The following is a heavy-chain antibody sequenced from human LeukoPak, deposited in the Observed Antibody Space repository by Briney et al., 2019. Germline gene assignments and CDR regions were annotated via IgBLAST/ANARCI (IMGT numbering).Heavy chain of an antibody. CDR2: ISGSGGST. CDR3: AKLPSGSSLLDFDY. D-gene: IGHD1-26*01. V-gene: IGHV3-23*01. Sequence: GGSLRLSCAASGFTFSSYGMSWVRQAPGKGLEWVSAISGSGGSTYYADSVKGRFAISRDNSKNTLYLQMNSLRAEDTAVYYCAKLPSGSSLLDFDYWGQGTLVTVSS. CDR1: GFTFSSYG. J-gene: IGHJ4*02.